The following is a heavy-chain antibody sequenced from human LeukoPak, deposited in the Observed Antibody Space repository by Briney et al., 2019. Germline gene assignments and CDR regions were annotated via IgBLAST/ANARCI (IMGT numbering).Heavy chain of an antibody. CDR1: GITFSSYA. J-gene: IGHJ4*02. CDR3: ASSPGGVVAASDY. CDR2: ISYDGNNK. Sequence: GGSLRLSCAASGITFSSYAMHWVRQAPGKGLEWVAVISYDGNNKYYADSVKGRFTISRDNSKNTLYLQMNSLRAEDTAMYYCASSPGGVVAASDYWGQGTLVTVSS. V-gene: IGHV3-30-3*01. D-gene: IGHD2-15*01.